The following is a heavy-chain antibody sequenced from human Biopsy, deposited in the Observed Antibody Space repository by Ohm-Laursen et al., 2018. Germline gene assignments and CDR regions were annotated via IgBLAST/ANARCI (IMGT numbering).Heavy chain of an antibody. J-gene: IGHJ3*01. D-gene: IGHD5-18*01. CDR2: INPNNGGT. CDR3: ARLAYSEYRRDPLDV. V-gene: IGHV1-2*02. CDR1: GYNFTAYY. Sequence: ASVKVSCKASGYNFTAYYMQWVRQAPGQGLEWMGWINPNNGGTNYAHKFQGRVTMTRDTSISAAYMHLSGLTSDDTAVYYCARLAYSEYRRDPLDVWGQGTMVTVSS.